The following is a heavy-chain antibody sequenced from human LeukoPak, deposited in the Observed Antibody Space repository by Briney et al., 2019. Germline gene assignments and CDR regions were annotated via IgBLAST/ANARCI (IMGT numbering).Heavy chain of an antibody. CDR1: GYTFTSYG. CDR3: ARESSGYWKS. J-gene: IGHJ5*02. Sequence: SVKVSCKASGYTFTSYGISWVRQAPGQGLEWMGGIIPIFGTANYAQKFQGRVTITADESTSTAYMELSSLRSEDTAVYYCARESSGYWKSWGQGTLVTVSS. CDR2: IIPIFGTA. D-gene: IGHD3-22*01. V-gene: IGHV1-69*13.